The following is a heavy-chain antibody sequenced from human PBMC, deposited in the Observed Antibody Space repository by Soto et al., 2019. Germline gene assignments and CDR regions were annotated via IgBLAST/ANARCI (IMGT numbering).Heavy chain of an antibody. Sequence: QLQLQESGPGLVKPSETLSLTCTVSGGSISSSSYYWGWIRQPPGKGLEWIGSIYYSGSTYYNPSLKSRVTISVDTSKNQFSLKLSSVTAADTAVYYCARHPNVDTPSSVDYWGQGTLVTVSS. CDR1: GGSISSSSYY. CDR3: ARHPNVDTPSSVDY. CDR2: IYYSGST. V-gene: IGHV4-39*01. J-gene: IGHJ4*02. D-gene: IGHD5-18*01.